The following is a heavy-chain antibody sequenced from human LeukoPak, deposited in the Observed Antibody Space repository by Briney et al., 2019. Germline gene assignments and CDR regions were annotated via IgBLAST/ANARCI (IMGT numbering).Heavy chain of an antibody. CDR1: GFTVSSNS. CDR2: IFSST. CDR3: TTDDPFDP. J-gene: IGHJ5*02. V-gene: IGHV3-53*01. Sequence: GGSLRLSCTVSGFTVSSNSMSWVRQAPGKGLEWVSFIFSSTHYSDSVKGRFTISRDNSKNTLYLQMNSLRAEDTAVYYCTTDDPFDPWGQGTLVTVSS.